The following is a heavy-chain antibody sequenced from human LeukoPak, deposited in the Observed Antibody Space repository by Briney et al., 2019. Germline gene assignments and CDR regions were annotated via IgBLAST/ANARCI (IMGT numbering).Heavy chain of an antibody. J-gene: IGHJ4*02. CDR2: ISGGGGGT. V-gene: IGHV3-23*01. D-gene: IGHD1-26*01. CDR3: AKGGKWDVTPFDY. Sequence: GGSLRLSCAASGFTFGSCWMNWVRQAPGKGLEWVSTISGGGGGTYYADSVKGRFTISRDNSKNTLYLQVNSLRAEDTAVYYCAKGGKWDVTPFDYWGQGTLVTVSS. CDR1: GFTFGSCW.